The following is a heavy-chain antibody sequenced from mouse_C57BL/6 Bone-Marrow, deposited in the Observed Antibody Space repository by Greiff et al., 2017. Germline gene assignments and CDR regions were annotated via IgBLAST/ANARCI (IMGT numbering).Heavy chain of an antibody. Sequence: QVQLQQSGAELARPGASVKMSCKASGYTFTSYTMHWVKQRPGQGLEWIGYINPSSGYTKYNQKFKDKATLTADKSSSTAYMQLSSLTSEDSAVYYCARGDYYGSSYSDWYFDVWGTGTTVTASS. CDR3: ARGDYYGSSYSDWYFDV. V-gene: IGHV1-4*01. CDR2: INPSSGYT. CDR1: GYTFTSYT. D-gene: IGHD1-1*01. J-gene: IGHJ1*03.